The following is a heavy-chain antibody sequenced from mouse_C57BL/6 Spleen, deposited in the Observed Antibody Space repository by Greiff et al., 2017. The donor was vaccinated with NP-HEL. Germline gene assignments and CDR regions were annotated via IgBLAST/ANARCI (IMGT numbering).Heavy chain of an antibody. Sequence: DVQLVESGPELVKPSSSSPLPFPSSFSSFTFYYINFFNQIPEKSLEWIGEINPSTGGTTYNQKFKAKATLTVDKSSSTAYMQLKSLTSEDSAVDYCASPIYYYGSSYGYFDYWGQGTTLTVSS. CDR2: INPSTGGT. V-gene: IGHV1-42*01. J-gene: IGHJ2*01. CDR3: ASPIYYYGSSYGYFDY. D-gene: IGHD1-1*01. CDR1: FSSFTFYY.